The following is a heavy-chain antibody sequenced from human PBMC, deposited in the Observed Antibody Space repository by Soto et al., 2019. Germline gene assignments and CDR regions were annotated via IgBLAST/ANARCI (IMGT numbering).Heavy chain of an antibody. D-gene: IGHD5-18*01. Sequence: EVQLAESGGGLVQPDGSLRLCCAASGFTLSENSMNWVRQAPGKGLEWVSYISSSGSTIYYADSVKGRFTISRDNANNSLYLQMNSLIAEDTAVYYCAREGHGYGQDYWGQGTLVTVSS. V-gene: IGHV3-48*01. CDR3: AREGHGYGQDY. J-gene: IGHJ4*02. CDR2: ISSSGSTI. CDR1: GFTLSENS.